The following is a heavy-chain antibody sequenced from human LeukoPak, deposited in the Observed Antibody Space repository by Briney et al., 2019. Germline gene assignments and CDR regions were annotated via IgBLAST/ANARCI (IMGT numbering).Heavy chain of an antibody. V-gene: IGHV4-4*07. CDR1: GGSISSYY. J-gene: IGHJ4*02. D-gene: IGHD4-23*01. Sequence: SETLSLTCTVSGGSISSYYWSWIRQPAGKGLEWIGRIYTSGSTNYNPSLKSRVTMSVDTSKNQFSLKLSSVTAADTAMYYCARDNVGSTTVVTPLSHYYFDYWGQGTLVTVSS. CDR3: ARDNVGSTTVVTPLSHYYFDY. CDR2: IYTSGST.